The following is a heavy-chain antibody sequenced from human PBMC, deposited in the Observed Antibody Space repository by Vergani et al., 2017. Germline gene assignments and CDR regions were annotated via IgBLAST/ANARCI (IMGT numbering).Heavy chain of an antibody. V-gene: IGHV5-51*01. CDR1: GYSFTSYW. CDR3: AKVDYDFWSGYYSFDY. D-gene: IGHD3-3*01. CDR2: IYPGDSDT. Sequence: EVQLVQSGAEVKKPGESLKISCKGSGYSFTSYWIGWVRQMPGKGLEWMGIIYPGDSDTRYSPSFQGQVTISADKSISTAYLQWSSLKASDTAVYYCAKVDYDFWSGYYSFDYWGQGTLVTVSS. J-gene: IGHJ4*02.